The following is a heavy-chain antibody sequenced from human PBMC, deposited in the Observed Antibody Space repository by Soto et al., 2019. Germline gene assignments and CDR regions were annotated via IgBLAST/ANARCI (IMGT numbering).Heavy chain of an antibody. D-gene: IGHD3-22*01. CDR3: ARHGDYYETYGMDV. Sequence: GGSLRLSCAASGFTFSGSSMYWVRLASGKGLEWLGRIRSEANSYATVYAASVKGRFTIWRDDSKNTAYLQMNSLKTDDTAVYYCARHGDYYETYGMDVWGQGTTVTVSS. CDR1: GFTFSGSS. V-gene: IGHV3-73*01. CDR2: IRSEANSYAT. J-gene: IGHJ6*02.